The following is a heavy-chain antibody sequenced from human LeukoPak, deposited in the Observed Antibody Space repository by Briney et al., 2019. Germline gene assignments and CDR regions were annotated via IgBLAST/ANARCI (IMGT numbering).Heavy chain of an antibody. CDR2: ISSSSTTI. CDR3: ARGAPGTA. CDR1: GVTFSTYS. J-gene: IGHJ5*02. D-gene: IGHD3-10*01. V-gene: IGHV3-48*04. Sequence: GGSLRLSCAASGVTFSTYSMYWVRQAPGKGLEWVSYISSSSTTIDYADSVKGRFTISRDNAKNSLYLQMNSLGAEDTAVYYCARGAPGTAWGQGTLVTVSS.